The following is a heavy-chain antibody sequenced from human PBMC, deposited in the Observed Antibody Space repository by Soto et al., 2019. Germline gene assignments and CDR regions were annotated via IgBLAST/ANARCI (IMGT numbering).Heavy chain of an antibody. Sequence: SQTLSLTCAISGDSVSSNSAAWNWIRQSPSRGLEWLGRTYYRSKWYNDYAVSVRSRITINPDTSKNHSSLQLNSVTPEDTAVYYCARLAPGGSGGGGDYWGQGTLVTVSS. CDR3: ARLAPGGSGGGGDY. CDR1: GDSVSSNSAA. J-gene: IGHJ4*02. D-gene: IGHD6-19*01. V-gene: IGHV6-1*01. CDR2: TYYRSKWYN.